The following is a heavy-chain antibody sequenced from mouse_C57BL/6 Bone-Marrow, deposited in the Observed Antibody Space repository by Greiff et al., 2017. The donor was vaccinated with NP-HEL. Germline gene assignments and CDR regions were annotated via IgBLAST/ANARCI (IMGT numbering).Heavy chain of an antibody. CDR1: GYTFTSYW. J-gene: IGHJ3*01. CDR3: ARLIYYDYPLAY. Sequence: QVQLQQPGAELVKPGASVKMSCKASGYTFTSYWITWVKQRPGQGLEWIGDIYPGSGSTNYNEKFKSKSTLTVDTSSSTAYMQLSSLTSEDSAVYYCARLIYYDYPLAYWGQGTLVTVSA. D-gene: IGHD2-4*01. V-gene: IGHV1-55*01. CDR2: IYPGSGST.